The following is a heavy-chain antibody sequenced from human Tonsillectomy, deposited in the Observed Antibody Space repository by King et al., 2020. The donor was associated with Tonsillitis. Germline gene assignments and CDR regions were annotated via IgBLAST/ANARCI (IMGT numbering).Heavy chain of an antibody. V-gene: IGHV1-18*01. CDR3: ARDIGAAAGTSPGY. CDR2: ISGYNGYT. D-gene: IGHD6-13*01. CDR1: GYTFTSYG. J-gene: IGHJ4*02. Sequence: QLVQSGAEVEKPGASVKVSCKASGYTFTSYGINWVRQAPGQGLEWMGWISGYNGYTNYGQRLQGRVTMTTDTSTSTAYMELRSLRSDDTAMYYCARDIGAAAGTSPGYWGQGTLVTVSS.